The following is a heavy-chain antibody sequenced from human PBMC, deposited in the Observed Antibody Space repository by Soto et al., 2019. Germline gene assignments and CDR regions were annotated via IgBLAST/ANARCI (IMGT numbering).Heavy chain of an antibody. V-gene: IGHV4-31*03. CDR2: IYYSGGT. D-gene: IGHD6-19*01. Sequence: SETLSLTCTVSGGSISSGGYYWSWIRQHPGKGLEWIGYIYYSGGTYYNPSLKSRVTISVDTSKNQFSLKLSSVTAADTAVYYCARDKVSSGWPDAFDIWGQGTMVTV. J-gene: IGHJ3*02. CDR3: ARDKVSSGWPDAFDI. CDR1: GGSISSGGYY.